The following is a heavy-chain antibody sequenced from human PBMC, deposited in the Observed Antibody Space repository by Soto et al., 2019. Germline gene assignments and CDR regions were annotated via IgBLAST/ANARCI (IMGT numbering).Heavy chain of an antibody. J-gene: IGHJ4*02. Sequence: QVQLVESGGGVVQPGRSLRLSCAASGFSFSTYGMHWVRQAPGKGLEWVATIWYDGSNKYYTDSVKGRFTISRDNSKNTLYLHMNSLRAEDTAIYFCARRMEEEGTGGVEYWAQGTLVTVSP. CDR3: ARRMEEEGTGGVEY. V-gene: IGHV3-33*01. CDR2: IWYDGSNK. D-gene: IGHD1-1*01. CDR1: GFSFSTYG.